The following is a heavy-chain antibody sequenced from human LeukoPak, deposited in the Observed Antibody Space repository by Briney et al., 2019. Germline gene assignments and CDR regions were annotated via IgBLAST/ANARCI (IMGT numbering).Heavy chain of an antibody. V-gene: IGHV4-59*12. CDR2: IYCSGST. D-gene: IGHD3-10*01. CDR3: ARETTMVRGASYYYYYMDV. Sequence: SETLSVTCTVSGGSISSYYWSWIRQPPGKGLEWIGFIYCSGSTNYNPSLKSRVTLSVDTSKKQFSLKLNSVTAADTAVYYCARETTMVRGASYYYYYMDVWGKGTTVTISS. CDR1: GGSISSYY. J-gene: IGHJ6*03.